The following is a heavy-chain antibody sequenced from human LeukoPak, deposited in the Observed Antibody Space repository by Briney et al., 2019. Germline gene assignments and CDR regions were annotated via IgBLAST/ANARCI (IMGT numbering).Heavy chain of an antibody. V-gene: IGHV3-33*01. CDR3: ARDFSSGWIDY. Sequence: PGGSLRLSCAASGFTFSSYGMHWVRQAPGKGLEWVTIIWHDGSNKYYADSVKGQFTISRDNSKTRMYLQMNSLRAEDTALYYCARDFSSGWIDYWGQGTLVTVSS. J-gene: IGHJ4*02. CDR2: IWHDGSNK. D-gene: IGHD6-19*01. CDR1: GFTFSSYG.